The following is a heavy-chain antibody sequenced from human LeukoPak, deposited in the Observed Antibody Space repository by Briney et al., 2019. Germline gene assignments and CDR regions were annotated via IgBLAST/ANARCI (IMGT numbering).Heavy chain of an antibody. CDR2: IYYSGST. Sequence: SETLSLTCTVPGGSISSYYWSWIRQPPGKGLEWIGYIYYSGSTNYNPSLKSRVTISVDTSKNQFSLKLSSVTAADTAVYYCARASRYFSPKFDPWGQGTLVTVSS. CDR1: GGSISSYY. D-gene: IGHD3-9*01. CDR3: ARASRYFSPKFDP. V-gene: IGHV4-59*01. J-gene: IGHJ5*02.